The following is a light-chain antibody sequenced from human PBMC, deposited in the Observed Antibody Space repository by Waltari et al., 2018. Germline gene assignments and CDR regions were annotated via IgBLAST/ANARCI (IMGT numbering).Light chain of an antibody. V-gene: IGLV2-11*01. CDR3: CSYAGTHL. Sequence: QSALTQPRSVSGSPGQSVTIPCTGTTSDVGAFKYISWYRQDPGKAPTLLIDGINQRPSGVPDRFSGSTSGNTASLTISGVQPEDAADYYCCSYAGTHLFGGGTKLTVL. J-gene: IGLJ2*01. CDR1: TSDVGAFKY. CDR2: GIN.